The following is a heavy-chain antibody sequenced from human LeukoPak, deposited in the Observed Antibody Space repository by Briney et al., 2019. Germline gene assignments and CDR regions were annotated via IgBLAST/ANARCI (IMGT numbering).Heavy chain of an antibody. CDR2: IIPIFGTA. CDR3: ATDDRGYSLY. D-gene: IGHD5-18*01. J-gene: IGHJ4*02. V-gene: IGHV1-69*13. CDR1: GGTFSSYA. Sequence: GASVKVSCKASGGTFSSYAISWVRQAPGQGLEWMGGIIPIFGTANYAQKFQGRVTITADESTSTAYMELNSLRSEDTAVYYCATDDRGYSLYWGQGTLVTVSS.